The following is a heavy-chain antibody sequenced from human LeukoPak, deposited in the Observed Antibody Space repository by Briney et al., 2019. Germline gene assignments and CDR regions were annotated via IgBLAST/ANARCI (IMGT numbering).Heavy chain of an antibody. CDR1: GFTFSNAW. V-gene: IGHV3-15*01. Sequence: PGRSLRLSCAASGFTFSNAWMSWVRQAPGKGLEWVGRIKSKTDGGTIDYAAPVNGRFTISRDDSKNTLYLQMNSLKTEDTAVYYCTTLHCSGTSCYVNGDYWGQGTLVTVSS. CDR2: IKSKTDGGTI. J-gene: IGHJ4*02. CDR3: TTLHCSGTSCYVNGDY. D-gene: IGHD2-2*01.